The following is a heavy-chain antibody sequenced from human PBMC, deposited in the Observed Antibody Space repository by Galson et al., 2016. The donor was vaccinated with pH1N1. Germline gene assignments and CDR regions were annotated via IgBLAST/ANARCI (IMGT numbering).Heavy chain of an antibody. J-gene: IGHJ3*02. CDR2: INDDGSER. CDR1: GFTFSRSW. V-gene: IGHV3-7*01. Sequence: SLRLSCAGSGFTFSRSWMSWVRQSPGQGLQWVASINDDGSERYYVDSVVKGQFTISRDNARNSLYLQMNSLGVEDTAVYYCARDPLRGALDIWGQGTKLTVSS. D-gene: IGHD1-26*01. CDR3: ARDPLRGALDI.